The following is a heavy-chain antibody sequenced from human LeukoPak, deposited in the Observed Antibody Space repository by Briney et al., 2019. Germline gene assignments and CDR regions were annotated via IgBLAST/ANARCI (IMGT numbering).Heavy chain of an antibody. CDR2: IKQDGSEK. J-gene: IGHJ4*02. CDR1: GGSFSGYY. Sequence: ETLSLTCAVYGGSFSGYYWSWIRQPPGKGLEWVANIKQDGSEKYYVDSVKGRFTISRDNAKNSLYLQMNSLRAEDTAVYYCARERGEWELFFCWGQGTLVTVSS. CDR3: ARERGEWELFFC. V-gene: IGHV3-7*01. D-gene: IGHD1-26*01.